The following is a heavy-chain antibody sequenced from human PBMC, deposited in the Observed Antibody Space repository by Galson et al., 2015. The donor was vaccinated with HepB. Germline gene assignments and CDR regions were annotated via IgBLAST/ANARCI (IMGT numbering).Heavy chain of an antibody. CDR3: ARVEGCLFVN. V-gene: IGHV6-1*01. D-gene: IGHD4/OR15-4a*01. J-gene: IGHJ3*02. CDR1: GDSVSSNLFT. CDR2: TYYRSKWQN. Sequence: CAISGDSVSSNLFTWNWIRQSPSRGLEWLGRTYYRSKWQNDYAVSLTSRITINPDTSKNQFSLHLNSVTPEDTALYYCARVEGCLFVNWGQGAMVTVSS.